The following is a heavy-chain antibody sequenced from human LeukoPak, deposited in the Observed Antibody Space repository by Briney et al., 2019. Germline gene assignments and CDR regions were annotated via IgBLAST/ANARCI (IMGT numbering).Heavy chain of an antibody. CDR1: GFTFSSYW. CDR2: IKQDGSEK. CDR3: ARDRLRFLEWPFDI. J-gene: IGHJ3*02. D-gene: IGHD3-3*01. Sequence: PGGSLRLSCAASGFTFSSYWMSWVRQAPGKGLEWVANIKQDGSEKYYVDSVKGRFTISRDNAKNSLYLQMNSLRAEDTAVYYCARDRLRFLEWPFDIWGQGTMVTVSS. V-gene: IGHV3-7*01.